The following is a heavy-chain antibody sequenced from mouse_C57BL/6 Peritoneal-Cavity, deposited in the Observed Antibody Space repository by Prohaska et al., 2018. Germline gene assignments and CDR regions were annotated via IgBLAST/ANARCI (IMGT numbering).Heavy chain of an antibody. CDR3: ALLITTVVAEYYFDY. CDR1: TDYY. CDR2: MKPNNGGT. D-gene: IGHD1-1*01. J-gene: IGHJ2*01. Sequence: TDYYMNWVKQRHGKSLEWSGDMKPNNGGTSYNQKFKGKATLAVDKSSSTAYMELRSLTSEDSAVYYCALLITTVVAEYYFDYWGQGTTLTVSS. V-gene: IGHV1-26*01.